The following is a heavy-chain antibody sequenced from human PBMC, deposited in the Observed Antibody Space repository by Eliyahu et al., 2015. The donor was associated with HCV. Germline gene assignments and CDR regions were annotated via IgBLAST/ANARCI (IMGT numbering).Heavy chain of an antibody. D-gene: IGHD6-13*01. J-gene: IGHJ6*02. V-gene: IGHV1-8*03. CDR2: MNPNSGNT. Sequence: QVQLVQSGAEVKKPGASVKVSCKASGYTFTSYAINWVRQATGQGLEWMGWMNPNSGNTGYAQKFQGRVTITRNTSISTAYMELSSLRSEDTAVYYCARGPYSSSWYQYYYYGMDVWGQGTTVTVSS. CDR1: GYTFTSYA. CDR3: ARGPYSSSWYQYYYYGMDV.